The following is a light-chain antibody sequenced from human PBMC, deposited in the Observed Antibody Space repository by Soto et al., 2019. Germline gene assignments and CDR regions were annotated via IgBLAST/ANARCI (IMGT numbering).Light chain of an antibody. Sequence: QSALTQPPSASGSAGQSVTISCTGPTNDVGGFNYVSWYQQHPGRVPKLIIYEVDKRPSGVPDRFSGSKSGNTASLTVSGLQADDEADYYCTSYAGNSNYVFGTGTKSPS. CDR1: TNDVGGFNY. CDR2: EVD. V-gene: IGLV2-8*01. CDR3: TSYAGNSNYV. J-gene: IGLJ1*01.